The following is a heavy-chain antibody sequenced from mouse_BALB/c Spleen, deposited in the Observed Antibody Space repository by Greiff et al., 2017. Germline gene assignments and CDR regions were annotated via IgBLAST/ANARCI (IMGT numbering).Heavy chain of an antibody. Sequence: QVQLKESGAELAKPGASVKMSCKASGYTFTSYWMHWVKQRPGQGLEWIGYINPSTGYTEYNQKFKDKATLTADKSSSTAYMQLSSLTSEDSAVYYCARSKPAWFAYWGQGTLVTVSA. CDR3: ARSKPAWFAY. J-gene: IGHJ3*01. CDR1: GYTFTSYW. V-gene: IGHV1-7*01. CDR2: INPSTGYT.